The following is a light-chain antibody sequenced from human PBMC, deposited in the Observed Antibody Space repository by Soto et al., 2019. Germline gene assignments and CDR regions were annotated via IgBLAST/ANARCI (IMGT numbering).Light chain of an antibody. CDR1: NSDVGGYNY. V-gene: IGLV2-14*01. Sequence: QSALTQPASVSGSPGQSITISCTGTNSDVGGYNYVSWYQQHPGKAPKLVIYEVSNRASGVSNRFSASKSGNTASLTISGLQAEDEADYYCNSYTSSSTLVFASGTKLAVL. CDR3: NSYTSSSTLV. J-gene: IGLJ1*01. CDR2: EVS.